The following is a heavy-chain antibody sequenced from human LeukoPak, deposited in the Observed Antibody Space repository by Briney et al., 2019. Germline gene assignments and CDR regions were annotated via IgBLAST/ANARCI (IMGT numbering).Heavy chain of an antibody. J-gene: IGHJ6*03. V-gene: IGHV4-59*01. D-gene: IGHD3-10*01. CDR1: GGSISSYY. Sequence: PSETLSLTCTVSGGSISSYYWSWIRQPPGKGLEWIGYISYSGSTNYNPSLKSRVTISVDTSKNQFSLKLSSVTAADTAVYYCAREKRESYYYYYYMDVWGKGTTVTVSS. CDR3: AREKRESYYYYYYMDV. CDR2: ISYSGST.